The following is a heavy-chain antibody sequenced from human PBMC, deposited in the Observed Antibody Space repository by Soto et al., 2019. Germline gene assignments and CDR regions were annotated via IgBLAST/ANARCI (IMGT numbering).Heavy chain of an antibody. V-gene: IGHV3-33*01. CDR2: IWYDGSNK. Sequence: GGSLRLSCAASGFTFSSYGMHWVRQAPGRGLEWVAVIWYDGSNKYYADSVKGRFTISRDNSKNTLYLQMNSLRAEDTAVYYCATDSSGWYYFDYWGQGTLVTVSS. CDR1: GFTFSSYG. CDR3: ATDSSGWYYFDY. J-gene: IGHJ4*02. D-gene: IGHD6-19*01.